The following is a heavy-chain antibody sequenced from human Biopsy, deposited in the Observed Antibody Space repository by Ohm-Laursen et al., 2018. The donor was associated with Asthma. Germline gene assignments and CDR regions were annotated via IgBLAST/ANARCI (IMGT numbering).Heavy chain of an antibody. CDR1: GFTFGNFC. Sequence: SLRLSCTASGFTFGNFCMSWGRQTPGKGLEWVATINGDGSQKSYVDSVTGRFTISRDNSKNSLHLEMNSLRAEDTAVYFCARFVQAEEGLFWGQGARVTVSS. V-gene: IGHV3-7*01. J-gene: IGHJ4*02. D-gene: IGHD2-15*01. CDR2: INGDGSQK. CDR3: ARFVQAEEGLF.